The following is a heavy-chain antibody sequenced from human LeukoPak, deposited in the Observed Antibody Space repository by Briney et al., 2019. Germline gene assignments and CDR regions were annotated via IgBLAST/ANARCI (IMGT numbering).Heavy chain of an antibody. V-gene: IGHV3-30*03. CDR1: GFTFSSYG. Sequence: GGSLRLSCAASGFTFSSYGMHWVRQAPGKGLEWVAVISYDGSNKYYADSVKGRFTISRDNSKNTLYLQMNSLRAEDTAVYYCAQSSRIAAAGSGLRGPLEYWGQGTLVTVSS. CDR3: AQSSRIAAAGSGLRGPLEY. CDR2: ISYDGSNK. D-gene: IGHD6-13*01. J-gene: IGHJ4*02.